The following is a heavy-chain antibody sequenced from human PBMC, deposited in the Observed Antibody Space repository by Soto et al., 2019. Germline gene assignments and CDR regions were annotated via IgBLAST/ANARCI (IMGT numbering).Heavy chain of an antibody. J-gene: IGHJ6*02. V-gene: IGHV3-74*01. CDR3: AREVSHGYVLRGMDV. CDR2: INSDGSSI. CDR1: KFTITSYW. Sequence: DVQLVESGGGLVQPGGSVRLSCAASKFTITSYWMHWVRQAPGKGLVWVSRINSDGSSISYADAVKGRFTISRDNAKNTLYLQMNSLRVEDTAVYYCAREVSHGYVLRGMDVWGQGTTVTVFS. D-gene: IGHD5-18*01.